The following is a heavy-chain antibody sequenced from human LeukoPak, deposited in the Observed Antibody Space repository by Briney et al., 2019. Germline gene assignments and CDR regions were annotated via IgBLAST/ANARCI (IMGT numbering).Heavy chain of an antibody. J-gene: IGHJ5*02. CDR1: GFSLSTSGVG. CDR3: AHSTYYYDSSGYYHGWFDP. CDR2: IYWDGDK. D-gene: IGHD3-22*01. Sequence: SGPTLVNPTQTLTLTCTFSGFSLSTSGVGVGWIRQPPGKALEWLSLIYWDGDKRYSPSLKSRLTITKDTSKNQVVLTMTNMDPVDTATYYCAHSTYYYDSSGYYHGWFDPWGQGTLVTVSS. V-gene: IGHV2-5*02.